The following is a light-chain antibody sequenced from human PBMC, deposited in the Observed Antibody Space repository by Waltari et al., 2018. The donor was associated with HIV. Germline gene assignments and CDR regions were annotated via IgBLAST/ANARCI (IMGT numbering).Light chain of an antibody. CDR1: TSDIGSFHR. J-gene: IGLJ3*02. Sequence: QSALTQPPSVSASPGQSVTISCTGTTSDIGSFHRVSWYQQPPGTAPKLLIYDVSKRPSGVPDRFSGSKSGNTASLSIAGLQAEDEADYFCSSYTTTTSYVLFGGGTKLTVL. CDR2: DVS. V-gene: IGLV2-18*02. CDR3: SSYTTTTSYVL.